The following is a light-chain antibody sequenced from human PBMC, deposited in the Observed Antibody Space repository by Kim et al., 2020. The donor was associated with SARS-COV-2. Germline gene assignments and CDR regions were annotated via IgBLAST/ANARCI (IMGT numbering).Light chain of an antibody. Sequence: ASKGDRVTNTCQASQDISNYLTWHQQKPGKAPKVLIYDASTLETGVPSRFSGGGSGTDFTFTISSLQPEDVATYYCQQYDNLPLTFGGGTKLEIK. CDR1: QDISNY. CDR3: QQYDNLPLT. CDR2: DAS. V-gene: IGKV1-33*01. J-gene: IGKJ4*01.